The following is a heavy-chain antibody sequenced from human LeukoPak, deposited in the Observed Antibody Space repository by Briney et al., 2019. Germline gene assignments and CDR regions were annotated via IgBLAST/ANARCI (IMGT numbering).Heavy chain of an antibody. J-gene: IGHJ4*02. Sequence: SQTLSLTCTVSGGSISSGGYYWSWIRQHPGKGLEWIGYIYYSGSTCYNPSLKSRVTISVDTSKNQFSLKLSSVTAADTAVYYCARVGGSGSYPLDYWGQGTLVTVSS. CDR3: ARVGGSGSYPLDY. V-gene: IGHV4-31*03. D-gene: IGHD3-10*01. CDR1: GGSISSGGYY. CDR2: IYYSGST.